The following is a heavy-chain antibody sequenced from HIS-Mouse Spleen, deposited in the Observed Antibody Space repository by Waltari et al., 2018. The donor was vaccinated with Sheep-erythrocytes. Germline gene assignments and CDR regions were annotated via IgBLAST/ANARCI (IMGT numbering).Heavy chain of an antibody. V-gene: IGHV3-21*01. Sequence: EVQLVESGGGLVKPGGSLRLSCAASGFTFSSYSMNWVRQAPGKGLEWVSSISSSSSYRYYADSVKGRLTISRDNAKNSLYLQMNSLRAEDTAVYYCARDSTSDAFDIWGQGTMVTVSS. D-gene: IGHD6-6*01. CDR3: ARDSTSDAFDI. J-gene: IGHJ3*02. CDR1: GFTFSSYS. CDR2: ISSSSSYR.